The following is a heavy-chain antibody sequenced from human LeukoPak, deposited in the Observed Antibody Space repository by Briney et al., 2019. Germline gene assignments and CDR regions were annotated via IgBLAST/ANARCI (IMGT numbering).Heavy chain of an antibody. V-gene: IGHV3-9*01. D-gene: IGHD6-19*01. CDR2: ISWNSGSI. CDR3: AELGYGSGWYEGWFDP. J-gene: IGHJ5*02. CDR1: GFTFDDYA. Sequence: GGSLRLSCAASGFTFDDYAMHWVRQAPGKGLEWVSGISWNSGSIGYADSVKGRFTISRDNAKNSLYLQMNSLRAEDTALYYCAELGYGSGWYEGWFDPWGQGTLVTVSS.